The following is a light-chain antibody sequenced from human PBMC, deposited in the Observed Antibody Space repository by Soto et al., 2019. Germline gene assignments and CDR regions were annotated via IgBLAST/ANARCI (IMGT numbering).Light chain of an antibody. CDR2: DTS. Sequence: EIVLTQSPGTLFLSPGERATLSCRASQNVRDSYLAWYQQKPGQAPSLLLYDTSTRATGVPDRFSGSGSGTDFALTISRVEPEDFALYFCQQYGSSPGTFGQGTKVDIK. CDR1: QNVRDSY. J-gene: IGKJ1*01. V-gene: IGKV3-20*01. CDR3: QQYGSSPGT.